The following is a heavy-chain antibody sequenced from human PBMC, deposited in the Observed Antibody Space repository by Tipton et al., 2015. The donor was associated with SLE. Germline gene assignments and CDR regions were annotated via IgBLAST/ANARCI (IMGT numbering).Heavy chain of an antibody. CDR1: GFRMTVYG. J-gene: IGHJ4*02. CDR2: LWSDEINQ. Sequence: SLRLSCAVSGFRMTVYGMHWVRQAPGKGLEWVAVLWSDEINQYYGDPVKGRFTISRDISKNTLYLQMNSLRADDTAVYYCARVKAGAGGVPDYWGQGTLVTVSS. D-gene: IGHD2-8*01. CDR3: ARVKAGAGGVPDY. V-gene: IGHV3-33*01.